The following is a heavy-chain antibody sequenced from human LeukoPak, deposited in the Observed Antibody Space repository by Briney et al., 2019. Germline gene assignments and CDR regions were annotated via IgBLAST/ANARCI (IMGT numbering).Heavy chain of an antibody. D-gene: IGHD5-12*01. CDR2: IYYSGST. V-gene: IGHV4-30-4*01. CDR1: GGSISSGDYY. J-gene: IGHJ5*02. Sequence: SETLSLTCTVSGGSISSGDYYWSCVRQPPGKGLEWIGYIYYSGSTSYNPSLKSRVTISVDTTKHQFSLKLSSVTAAAPAVYYCARENVARYRFPNWFDPWGQGTLVTVSS. CDR3: ARENVARYRFPNWFDP.